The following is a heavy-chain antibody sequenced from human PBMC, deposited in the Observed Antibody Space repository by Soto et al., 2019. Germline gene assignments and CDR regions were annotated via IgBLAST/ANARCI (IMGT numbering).Heavy chain of an antibody. Sequence: QVQLVQSGAEVKEPGASVKVSCKASGYSFTNYYMHWVRQAPGQGLEWMGFINPSDGSTSNAQNIRGRLHMNRDTSTNTVYRELSRRESVDSAVHYCARKDKSGLDYWGRGTLVPVS. CDR2: INPSDGST. V-gene: IGHV1-46*01. J-gene: IGHJ4*02. D-gene: IGHD1-26*01. CDR1: GYSFTNYY. CDR3: ARKDKSGLDY.